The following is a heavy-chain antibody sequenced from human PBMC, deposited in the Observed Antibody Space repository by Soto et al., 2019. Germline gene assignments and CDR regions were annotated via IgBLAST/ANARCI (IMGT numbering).Heavy chain of an antibody. CDR1: GFTFSSYG. V-gene: IGHV3-30*18. CDR3: AKDAHCSSTSCPPGSHYYYYGMDV. CDR2: ISYDGSNK. D-gene: IGHD2-2*01. J-gene: IGHJ6*02. Sequence: QVQLVESGGGVVQPGRSLRLSCAASGFTFSSYGMHWVRQAPGKGLEWVAVISYDGSNKYYADSVKGRFTISRDNSKNTLYLQMNSLRAEDTAVYYCAKDAHCSSTSCPPGSHYYYYGMDVWGQGTTVTVSS.